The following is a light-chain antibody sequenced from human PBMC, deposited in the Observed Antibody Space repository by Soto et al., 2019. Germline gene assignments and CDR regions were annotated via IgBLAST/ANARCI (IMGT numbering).Light chain of an antibody. V-gene: IGKV1-33*01. Sequence: DIQRTQSPSCLSASAGDRATLTCQASPNVNNYLNWYTPKPGRAPKLLIYGASTWEAVVPSRFRGSGSGTDFTFTIRRLKPEAIATDDCQRYETIPTFGQGTKLDIK. CDR3: QRYETIPT. CDR1: PNVNNY. CDR2: GAS. J-gene: IGKJ5*01.